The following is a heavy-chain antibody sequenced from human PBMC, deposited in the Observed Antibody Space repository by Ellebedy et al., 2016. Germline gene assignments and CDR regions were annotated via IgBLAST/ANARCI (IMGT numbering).Heavy chain of an antibody. CDR3: AREKVVPAAPNDKAYHYYGMDV. Sequence: GESLKISCAASGFTFSNYNMNWVRQAPGKGLEWVSYISSSSSTIYYADSVKGRFTISRDNAKNSLYLQMNSLRAEDTAVYYCAREKVVPAAPNDKAYHYYGMDVWGQGTTVTVSS. D-gene: IGHD2-2*01. CDR1: GFTFSNYN. V-gene: IGHV3-48*01. CDR2: ISSSSSTI. J-gene: IGHJ6*02.